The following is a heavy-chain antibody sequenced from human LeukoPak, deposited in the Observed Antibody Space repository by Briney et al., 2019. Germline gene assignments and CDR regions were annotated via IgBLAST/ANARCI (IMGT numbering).Heavy chain of an antibody. CDR3: ARVPRRCSSTSCYYAFDI. CDR2: IIPIFGTA. D-gene: IGHD2-2*01. CDR1: GDTFSSYA. V-gene: IGHV1-69*13. J-gene: IGHJ3*02. Sequence: SVKVSCKASGDTFSSYAISWVRQAPGQGLEWMGGIIPIFGTANYAQKFQGRVTITADESTSTAYMELSSLRSEDTAVYYCARVPRRCSSTSCYYAFDIWGQGTMVTVSS.